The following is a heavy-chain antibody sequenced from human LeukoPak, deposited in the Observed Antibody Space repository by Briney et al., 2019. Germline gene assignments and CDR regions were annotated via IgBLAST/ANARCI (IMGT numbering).Heavy chain of an antibody. D-gene: IGHD1-26*01. CDR3: ARLWDSPNWLDP. V-gene: IGHV5-51*01. CDR2: IYPGDSDT. Sequence: GESLKISCKGSGFLFSSYLVAGVRQMPGKGLEWMGIIYPGDSDTRYSPSFQGQVTISADKSISTAYLQWSSLKASDTAMYYCARLWDSPNWLDPWGQGTLVTVSS. CDR1: GFLFSSYL. J-gene: IGHJ5*02.